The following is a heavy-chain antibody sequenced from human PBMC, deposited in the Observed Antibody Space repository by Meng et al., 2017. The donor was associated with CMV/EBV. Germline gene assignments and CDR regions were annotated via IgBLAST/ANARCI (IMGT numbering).Heavy chain of an antibody. D-gene: IGHD3-10*01. J-gene: IGHJ3*02. Sequence: SETLSLTCTVSGGSISSSSYYWGWIRQPPGKGLEWIGSIYYSGSTYYNPSLKSRVTISVDTSKHQFSLKLSSVTAADTAVYYCARDSGYYGSGSYYRAFDIWGQGTMVTVSS. CDR1: GGSISSSSYY. CDR3: ARDSGYYGSGSYYRAFDI. CDR2: IYYSGST. V-gene: IGHV4-39*07.